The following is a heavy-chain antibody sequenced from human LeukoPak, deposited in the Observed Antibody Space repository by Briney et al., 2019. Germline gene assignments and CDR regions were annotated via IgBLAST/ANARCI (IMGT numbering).Heavy chain of an antibody. CDR3: ARQRCSSTSCYVRSYYYYYYMDV. J-gene: IGHJ6*03. Sequence: SETLSLTCAVYSGSFSGYYWSWIRQPPGKGLEWIGEINHSGSTNYNPSLKSRVTISVDTSKNQFSLKLSSVTAADTAVYYCARQRCSSTSCYVRSYYYYYYMDVWGKGTTVTISS. D-gene: IGHD2-2*01. CDR2: INHSGST. V-gene: IGHV4-34*01. CDR1: SGSFSGYY.